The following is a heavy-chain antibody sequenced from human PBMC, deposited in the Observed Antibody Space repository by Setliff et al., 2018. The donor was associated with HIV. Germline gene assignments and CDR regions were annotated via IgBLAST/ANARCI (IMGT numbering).Heavy chain of an antibody. Sequence: SETLSLTCSVSGYSINNGYYWGWIRQPPGKGLEWVATIYQTGNTYYNPSLNSRVTISLDTSKNQFSLKLTSVTAADMGVYYCARGRKKTLAVSGTRYFDFWGQGTLVTVSS. V-gene: IGHV4-38-2*02. D-gene: IGHD6-19*01. CDR1: GYSINNGYY. CDR3: ARGRKKTLAVSGTRYFDF. CDR2: IYQTGNT. J-gene: IGHJ4*02.